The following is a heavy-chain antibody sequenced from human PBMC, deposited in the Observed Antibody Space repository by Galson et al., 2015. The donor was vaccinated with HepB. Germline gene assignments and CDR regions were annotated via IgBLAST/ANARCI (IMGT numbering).Heavy chain of an antibody. CDR3: ARGGDGYSPTFNWFDP. Sequence: CAISGDTVSSNSAARYWIRQSPSRGLEWLGRTYYRSKRYNDYAVSVKSRITINTDTYKNQFSLQLNSVTPEDTAVYYCARGGDGYSPTFNWFDPWGQGTLVTVSS. J-gene: IGHJ5*02. D-gene: IGHD5-24*01. V-gene: IGHV6-1*01. CDR1: GDTVSSNSAA. CDR2: TYYRSKRYN.